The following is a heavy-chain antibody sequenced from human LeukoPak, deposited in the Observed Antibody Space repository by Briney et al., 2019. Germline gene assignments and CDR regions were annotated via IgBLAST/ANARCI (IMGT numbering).Heavy chain of an antibody. V-gene: IGHV5-51*01. CDR1: GYSFTSYW. J-gene: IGHJ3*02. CDR2: IYPGDSDT. Sequence: GESLKISCKGSGYSFTSYWIGWVRQMPGKGLEWMGIIYPGDSDTRYSPSFQGQVTISADKSISTAYLQWSSLKALDTAMYYCASCSGGSCYRGVDAFDIWGQGTMVTVSS. D-gene: IGHD2-15*01. CDR3: ASCSGGSCYRGVDAFDI.